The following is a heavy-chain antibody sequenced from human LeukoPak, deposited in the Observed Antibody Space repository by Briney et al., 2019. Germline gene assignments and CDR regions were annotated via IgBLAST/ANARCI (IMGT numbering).Heavy chain of an antibody. D-gene: IGHD4-11*01. CDR2: IRYDGSNK. Sequence: GGSLRLSCAASGFTFSSYGMHWVRQAPGKGLEWVAFIRYDGSNKYYADSAKGRFTISRDNSKNTLYLQMNSLRAEDTAVYYCAKDRYSNEGYYFDYWGQGTLVTVSS. V-gene: IGHV3-30*02. J-gene: IGHJ4*02. CDR3: AKDRYSNEGYYFDY. CDR1: GFTFSSYG.